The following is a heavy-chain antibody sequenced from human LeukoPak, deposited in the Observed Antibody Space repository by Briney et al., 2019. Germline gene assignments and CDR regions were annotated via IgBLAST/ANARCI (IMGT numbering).Heavy chain of an antibody. CDR2: ISGGGGGT. Sequence: GGSLRLSCAASGFTFSSYAMSWVRQAPGKGLEWVSGISGGGGGTYYADSVKGRFTISRDNSKNTLYLQMNSLRAEDTAVYYCAKRSLLGEYYWGQGTLVTVSS. D-gene: IGHD3-10*01. V-gene: IGHV3-23*01. J-gene: IGHJ4*02. CDR3: AKRSLLGEYY. CDR1: GFTFSSYA.